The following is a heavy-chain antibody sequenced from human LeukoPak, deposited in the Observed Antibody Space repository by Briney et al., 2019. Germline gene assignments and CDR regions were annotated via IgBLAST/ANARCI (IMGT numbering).Heavy chain of an antibody. CDR3: AIKTYYYDSSGYWETDY. V-gene: IGHV4-34*01. Sequence: SETLSLTCAVYGGSFSGYYWSWIRQPPGKGLEWIGEINHSGSTNYNPSLKSRVTISVDTSKNQFSLKLSSVTAADTAVYYCAIKTYYYDSSGYWETDYWGQGTLVTVSP. J-gene: IGHJ4*02. CDR1: GGSFSGYY. D-gene: IGHD3-22*01. CDR2: INHSGST.